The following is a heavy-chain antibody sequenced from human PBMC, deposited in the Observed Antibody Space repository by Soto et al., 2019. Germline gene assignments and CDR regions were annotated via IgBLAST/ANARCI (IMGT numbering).Heavy chain of an antibody. CDR1: GLTFSSYS. CDR3: AKHFLYCSSTSCYSFYYYYYMDV. Sequence: GGSLRLSCAASGLTFSSYSMSWVRQAPGKGLEWVSAISGSGGSTYYADSVKGRFTISRDNSKNTLYLQMNSLRAEDTAVYYCAKHFLYCSSTSCYSFYYYYYMDVWGKGTTVTVSS. D-gene: IGHD2-2*02. J-gene: IGHJ6*03. CDR2: ISGSGGST. V-gene: IGHV3-23*01.